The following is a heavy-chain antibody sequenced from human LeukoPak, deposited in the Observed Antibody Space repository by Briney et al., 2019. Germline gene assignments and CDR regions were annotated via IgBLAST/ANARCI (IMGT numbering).Heavy chain of an antibody. D-gene: IGHD4-17*01. Sequence: SETLSLTCTVSGGSISSSSSYWGWIRQPPGKGLAWIGSIYYSGSTYYNPSLKSRVTISVDTSKNQFSLKLSSVTAADTAVYYCARVPTVTTTFDYWGQGTLVTVSS. V-gene: IGHV4-39*01. CDR1: GGSISSSSSY. CDR2: IYYSGST. J-gene: IGHJ4*02. CDR3: ARVPTVTTTFDY.